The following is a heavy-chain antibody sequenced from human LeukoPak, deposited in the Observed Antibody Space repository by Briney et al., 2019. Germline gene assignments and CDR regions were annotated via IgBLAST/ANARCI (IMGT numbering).Heavy chain of an antibody. D-gene: IGHD2-21*02. CDR3: ARVFRGVVTSNWFDP. CDR2: VYDNGNT. CDR1: GVSINGHY. Sequence: PSETLSLTCTVSGVSINGHYWTWIRQPPGKGLEWIGFVYDNGNTNYNSSLQSRVTMSVDTSTNQLSLKMSSVTAADTAIYYCARVFRGVVTSNWFDPWGQGTLVTVSS. J-gene: IGHJ5*02. V-gene: IGHV4-59*11.